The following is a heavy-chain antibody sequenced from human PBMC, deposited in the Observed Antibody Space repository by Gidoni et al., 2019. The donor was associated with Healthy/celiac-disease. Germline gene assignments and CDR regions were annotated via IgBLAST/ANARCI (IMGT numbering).Heavy chain of an antibody. CDR1: GYTFTSYY. V-gene: IGHV1-46*01. J-gene: IGHJ4*02. D-gene: IGHD3-22*01. Sequence: QVQLVQSGAEVKKPGASVTVSCKASGYTFTSYYMHWVRQAPGQGLEWMGIINPSGGSTSYAQKFQGRVTMTRDTSTSTVYMELSSLRSEDTAVYYCAIGSSHYYDSSGYYPYWGQGTLVTVSS. CDR3: AIGSSHYYDSSGYYPY. CDR2: INPSGGST.